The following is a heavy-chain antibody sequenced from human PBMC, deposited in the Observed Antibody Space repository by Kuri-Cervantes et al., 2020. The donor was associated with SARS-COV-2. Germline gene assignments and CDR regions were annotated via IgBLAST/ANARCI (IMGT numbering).Heavy chain of an antibody. CDR2: IWYDGSNK. J-gene: IGHJ4*02. V-gene: IGHV3-33*01. CDR1: GFTFSSYG. D-gene: IGHD3-22*01. CDR3: ARDRYYDSSGPMIDY. Sequence: GSLKISCAASGFTFSSYGMHWVRQAPGKGLEWVAVIWYDGSNKYYADSVKGRFTISRDNSKNTLYLQMNSLRAEDTAVYYCARDRYYDSSGPMIDYWGQGTLVTVSS.